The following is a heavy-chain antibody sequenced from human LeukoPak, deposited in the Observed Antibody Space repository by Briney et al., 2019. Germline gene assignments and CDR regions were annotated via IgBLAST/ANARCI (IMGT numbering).Heavy chain of an antibody. J-gene: IGHJ4*02. D-gene: IGHD6-19*01. CDR1: GGSVSSGYYY. V-gene: IGHV4-61*01. Sequence: PSETLSLTCAVSGGSVSSGYYYWSWIRQPPGKGLEWIGNIYYSGTTNYNPSLKTRVTISRDTAMNQFSLKLSSVTAADTAVYYCARDRGWEVFDYWGQGILVTVSS. CDR3: ARDRGWEVFDY. CDR2: IYYSGTT.